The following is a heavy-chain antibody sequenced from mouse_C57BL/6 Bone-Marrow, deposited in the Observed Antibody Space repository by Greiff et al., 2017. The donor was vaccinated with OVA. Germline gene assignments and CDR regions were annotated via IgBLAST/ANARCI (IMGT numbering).Heavy chain of an antibody. J-gene: IGHJ3*01. CDR1: GYTFTSYG. D-gene: IGHD3-2*02. CDR3: ARDGSDAY. CDR2: IYPRSGNT. V-gene: IGHV1-81*01. Sequence: VQRVESGAELVRPGASVKLSCKASGYTFTSYGIRWVQQRPGQGLEWIGEIYPRSGNTYYNQKFKGKATMTADKSSSTAYMELRSLTSEDSAVYFCARDGSDAYWGQGTLVTVSA.